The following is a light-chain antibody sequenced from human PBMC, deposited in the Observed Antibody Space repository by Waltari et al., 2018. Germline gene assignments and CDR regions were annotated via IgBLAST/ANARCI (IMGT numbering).Light chain of an antibody. CDR2: GAS. V-gene: IGKV3-20*01. CDR1: QSVSSSY. J-gene: IGKJ2*01. Sequence: EIVLTQSPGTLSLSPGERATLSCRASQSVSSSYLAWYQQKPGQAPRRLVYGASSRATGIPERLSGSGSGTDFTLTISRLEPEDFAVYYCQQYGSSPPNTFGQGTKLEIK. CDR3: QQYGSSPPNT.